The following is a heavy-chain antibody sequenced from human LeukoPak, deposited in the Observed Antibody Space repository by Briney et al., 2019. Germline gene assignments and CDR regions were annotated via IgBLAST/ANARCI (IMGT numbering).Heavy chain of an antibody. Sequence: PGGSLRLSCAASGFTFSSYWMSWVRQAPGKGLEWVANIKHDGSAKYYVDSVKGRFTISRDNAKNSLYLQMNSLRAEDTAVYYCAKEGNYYGSGSYYYFDYWGQGTLVTVSS. D-gene: IGHD3-10*01. CDR2: IKHDGSAK. J-gene: IGHJ4*02. CDR1: GFTFSSYW. V-gene: IGHV3-7*04. CDR3: AKEGNYYGSGSYYYFDY.